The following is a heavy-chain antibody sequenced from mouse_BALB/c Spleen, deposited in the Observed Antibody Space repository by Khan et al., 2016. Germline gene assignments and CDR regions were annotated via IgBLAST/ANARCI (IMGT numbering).Heavy chain of an antibody. J-gene: IGHJ3*01. Sequence: QVQLQQPGAELVRPGTSVKVSCKASGYAFTNYLIEWVKQRPGQGLEWIGVINPGSGGTNYNEKFKGKATLTADKSSSTAYMQLSSLTSDDSAVYFCARADYYGSSGAYWGQGTLVTVSA. D-gene: IGHD1-1*01. CDR1: GYAFTNYL. CDR3: ARADYYGSSGAY. V-gene: IGHV1-54*01. CDR2: INPGSGGT.